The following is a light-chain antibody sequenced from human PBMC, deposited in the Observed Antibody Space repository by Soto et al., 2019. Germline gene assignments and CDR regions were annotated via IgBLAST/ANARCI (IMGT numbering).Light chain of an antibody. CDR2: AAS. CDR1: QSVSSY. J-gene: IGKJ2*01. CDR3: HQYDDGTYT. Sequence: EIVLTQSPGTLSLSPGERATLSCGASQSVSSYLAWYQQKPGQAPRLLIYAASTRATGIPARLSGSGSGTEFTITISSMKYEDFAVYYCHQYDDGTYTFGQGTKVDI. V-gene: IGKV3-15*01.